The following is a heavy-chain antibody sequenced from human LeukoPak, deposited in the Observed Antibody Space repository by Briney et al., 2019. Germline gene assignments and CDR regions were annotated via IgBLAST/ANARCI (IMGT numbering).Heavy chain of an antibody. Sequence: GRSLRLSCAASGFTFSSYAMHWVRQAPGKGLEWVAVISYDGSNKYYADSVKGRFTISRDNSKNTLYLQMNSLRAEDTAVYYCARVKTTVVNFDYWGQGTLVTVSS. J-gene: IGHJ4*02. CDR3: ARVKTTVVNFDY. V-gene: IGHV3-30-3*01. CDR2: ISYDGSNK. CDR1: GFTFSSYA. D-gene: IGHD4-23*01.